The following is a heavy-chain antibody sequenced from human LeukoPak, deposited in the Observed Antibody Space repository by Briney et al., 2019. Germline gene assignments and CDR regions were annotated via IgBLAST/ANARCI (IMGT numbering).Heavy chain of an antibody. D-gene: IGHD3-16*01. V-gene: IGHV1-18*01. CDR2: ISIYNGNT. CDR1: GYIFTNYG. J-gene: IGHJ3*02. CDR3: ARDGFRAQRGSALDI. Sequence: GASVKVSCKASGYIFTNYGLSWVRQAPGQGLEWMAWISIYNGNTDYAQKVQGRLTMTTDTSTSTAYMELRSLRSDDTAVYYCARDGFRAQRGSALDIWGQGTMVTVSS.